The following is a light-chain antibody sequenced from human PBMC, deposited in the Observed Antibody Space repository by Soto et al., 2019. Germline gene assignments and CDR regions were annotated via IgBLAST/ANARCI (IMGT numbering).Light chain of an antibody. J-gene: IGKJ2*01. Sequence: IHMTQSPSSLSASVGDRVTITCRARQRITTYLNWYQQKPGEAPKLLISTSGTLQRGVPSRFTGSGSGTDFTLTITGLQRADFATYFCQQTYNTPYTFGQGTKLEIK. CDR3: QQTYNTPYT. V-gene: IGKV1-39*01. CDR2: TSG. CDR1: QRITTY.